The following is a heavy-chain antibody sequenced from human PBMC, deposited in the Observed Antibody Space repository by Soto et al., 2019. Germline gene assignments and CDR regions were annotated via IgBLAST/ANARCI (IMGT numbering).Heavy chain of an antibody. D-gene: IGHD3-10*01. CDR2: VNDGGRP. V-gene: IGHV4-34*01. Sequence: SETLSLTCAVYGGSFSAYYWSWIRQPPGKGLEWIGEVNDGGRPNYSVSLKSRLTISLDTSKNQFPLKLSSVTAADTAVYYCARQYYFGSGSYYNRPFDFWGQGTLVTVSS. CDR3: ARQYYFGSGSYYNRPFDF. J-gene: IGHJ4*02. CDR1: GGSFSAYY.